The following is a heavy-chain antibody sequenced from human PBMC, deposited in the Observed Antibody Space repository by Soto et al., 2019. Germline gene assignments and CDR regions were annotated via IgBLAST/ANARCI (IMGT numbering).Heavy chain of an antibody. V-gene: IGHV4-61*01. J-gene: IGHJ6*02. D-gene: IGHD2-8*01. CDR1: GGSVSSGSYY. CDR3: ARGVYADSYYYGMDV. CDR2: IYYSGST. Sequence: QVQLQESGPGLVKPSETLSLTCTVSGGSVSSGSYYWSWIRQPPGKGLEWIGYIYYSGSTNYNPALKSRVTISVDTSKNQFSLKLSSVTAADTAVYYCARGVYADSYYYGMDVWGQGTTVTVSS.